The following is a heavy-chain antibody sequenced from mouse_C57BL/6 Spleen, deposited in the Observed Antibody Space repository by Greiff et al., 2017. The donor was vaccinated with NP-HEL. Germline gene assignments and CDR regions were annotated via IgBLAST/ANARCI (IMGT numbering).Heavy chain of an antibody. V-gene: IGHV5-6*01. CDR1: GFTFSSYG. CDR2: ISSGGSYT. J-gene: IGHJ3*01. D-gene: IGHD1-1*02. Sequence: EVKLMESGGDLVKPGGSLKLSCAASGFTFSSYGMSWVRQTPDKRLEWVATISSGGSYTYYPDSVKGRFTISRDNAKNTLYLQLSSLRSEDTAMYYCAKRVAPFADWGQGTLVTVSA. CDR3: AKRVAPFAD.